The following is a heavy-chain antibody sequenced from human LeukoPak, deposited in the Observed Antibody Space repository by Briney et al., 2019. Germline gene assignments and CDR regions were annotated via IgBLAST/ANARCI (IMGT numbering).Heavy chain of an antibody. J-gene: IGHJ5*02. CDR1: GYIFTGYY. CDR2: INPNSGGT. Sequence: ASVKVSCKASGYIFTGYYMHWVRQAPGQGLEWMGWINPNSGGTNYAQKFQGRVTMTRDTSISTAYMELSRLRSDDTAVYYCARGFDFWSGYSFDPWGQGTLVTVSS. CDR3: ARGFDFWSGYSFDP. D-gene: IGHD3-3*01. V-gene: IGHV1-2*02.